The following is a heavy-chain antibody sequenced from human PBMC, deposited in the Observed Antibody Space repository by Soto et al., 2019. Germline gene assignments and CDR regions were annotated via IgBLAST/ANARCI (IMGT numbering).Heavy chain of an antibody. D-gene: IGHD4-17*01. Sequence: QVQLVQSGAEVKKPGASVKVSCKASGYTFTSYYMHWVRQAPGQGLEWMGIINPSGGSTSYAQKFQGRVTXXRXTXXSTVYMELSSLRSEDTAVYYCARGDYGVHTGWFDPWGQGTLVTVSS. CDR1: GYTFTSYY. CDR3: ARGDYGVHTGWFDP. J-gene: IGHJ5*02. V-gene: IGHV1-46*01. CDR2: INPSGGST.